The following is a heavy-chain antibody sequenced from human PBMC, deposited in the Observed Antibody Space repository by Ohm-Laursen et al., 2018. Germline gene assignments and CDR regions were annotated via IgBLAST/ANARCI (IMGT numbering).Heavy chain of an antibody. Sequence: GASVKVSCKASGYTFTGYYMHWVRQAPGQGLEWMGWINPNSGGTNYAQKFQGRVTMTRDTSISTAYMELSRLRSDDTAVYYCARRYCSGGSCLYYFDYWGQGTLVTVSS. J-gene: IGHJ4*02. CDR3: ARRYCSGGSCLYYFDY. V-gene: IGHV1-2*02. CDR1: GYTFTGYY. D-gene: IGHD2-15*01. CDR2: INPNSGGT.